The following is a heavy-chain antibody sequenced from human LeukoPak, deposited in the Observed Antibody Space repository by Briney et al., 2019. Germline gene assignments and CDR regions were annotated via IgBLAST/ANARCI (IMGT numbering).Heavy chain of an antibody. CDR2: IHSSGGT. CDR1: GGSISGYY. Sequence: SETLSLTCTVSGGSISGYYWDWIRQPPGKGLEWIGYIHSSGGTNYSPSLESRVTMSVDTSKNQFSLKLTSMTAADTAVYYCARHHRSGSGGTYFDYWGQGTLVTVSS. J-gene: IGHJ4*02. D-gene: IGHD3-22*01. V-gene: IGHV4-4*09. CDR3: ARHHRSGSGGTYFDY.